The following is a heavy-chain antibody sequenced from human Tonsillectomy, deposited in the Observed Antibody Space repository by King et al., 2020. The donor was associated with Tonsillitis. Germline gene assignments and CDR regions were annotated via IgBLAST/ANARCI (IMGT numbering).Heavy chain of an antibody. CDR2: IYYSGST. CDR3: ARSRWGYSMDV. CDR1: RGSVSSGTYY. D-gene: IGHD6-13*01. Sequence: QLQESGPGLVKPSETLSLTCTVSRGSVSSGTYYWTWIRQPPGKGLGWIGYIYYSGSTNYNPSLKSRVTISLDTSKNQFSLKLSSVTAADTAVYYCARSRWGYSMDVWGQGTTVTVSS. V-gene: IGHV4-61*01. J-gene: IGHJ6*02.